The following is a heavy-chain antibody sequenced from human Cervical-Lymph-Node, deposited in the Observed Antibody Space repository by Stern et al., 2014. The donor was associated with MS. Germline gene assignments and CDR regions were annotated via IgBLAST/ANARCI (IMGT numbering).Heavy chain of an antibody. CDR2: INPKGGRA. CDR3: ARVAPTVGAAY. D-gene: IGHD1-26*01. CDR1: GHTFTDYS. V-gene: IGHV1-46*01. Sequence: QVQLVQSGAEVMKPGASVNVSCKASGHTFTDYSIPWVRQVHGQGLEWMGMINPKGGRATYPRKFRGRVTMTRDTSTATVKMELNSLRSEDTAVYYCARVAPTVGAAYWGQGTLVTVSS. J-gene: IGHJ4*02.